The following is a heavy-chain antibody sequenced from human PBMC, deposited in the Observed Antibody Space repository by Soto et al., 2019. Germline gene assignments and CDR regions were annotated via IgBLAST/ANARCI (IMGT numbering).Heavy chain of an antibody. J-gene: IGHJ6*02. CDR1: GFTFSYAW. Sequence: QLVESGGDLVKPGGSLRLSCAASGFTFSYAWMNWVRQAPGKGLEWVGRIKSKTDGETSDYAAPVKGRFTISRDEAKDTLYLQMSSRKTEDTAVYYCTTWRRTPDVWGQGTTVTVSS. V-gene: IGHV3-15*07. CDR3: TTWRRTPDV. CDR2: IKSKTDGETS.